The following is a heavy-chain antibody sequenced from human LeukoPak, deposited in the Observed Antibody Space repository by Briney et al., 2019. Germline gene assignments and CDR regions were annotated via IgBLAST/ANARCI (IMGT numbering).Heavy chain of an antibody. CDR3: AKGSYGYVLYFDS. V-gene: IGHV3-23*01. J-gene: IGHJ4*02. D-gene: IGHD5-18*01. CDR1: GLTFSSYA. Sequence: GGSLRLSCAVSGLTFSSYAMSWVRQAPGKGLEWVSGISASGGSTYYADYVKGRFTISRDSSQNTLYLQMNSLRAEDTAVYFCAKGSYGYVLYFDSWGQGALVTVSS. CDR2: ISASGGST.